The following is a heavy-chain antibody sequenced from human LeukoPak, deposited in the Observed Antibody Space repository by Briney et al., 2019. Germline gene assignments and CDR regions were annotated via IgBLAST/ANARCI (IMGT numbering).Heavy chain of an antibody. CDR2: INPNSGGT. CDR3: ARSTGPEQYNWFDP. J-gene: IGHJ5*02. CDR1: GYTFTSYD. D-gene: IGHD1-14*01. Sequence: ASVKVSCKASGYTFTSYDINWVRQATGQGLEWMGWINPNSGGTNYAQKFQGRVTMTRDTSISTAYMELSRLRSDDTAVYYCARSTGPEQYNWFDPWGQGTLVTVSS. V-gene: IGHV1-2*02.